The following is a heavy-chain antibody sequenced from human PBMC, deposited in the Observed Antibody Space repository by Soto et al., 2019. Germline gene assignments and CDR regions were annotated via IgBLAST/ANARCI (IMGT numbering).Heavy chain of an antibody. D-gene: IGHD3-10*01. CDR3: ARGYGSGSYSPYYYYYYMDV. J-gene: IGHJ6*03. CDR1: GGSISSYY. CDR2: IYYSGST. V-gene: IGHV4-59*01. Sequence: QVQLQESGPGLVKPSETLSLTCTVSGGSISSYYWSWIRQPPGKGLEWIGYIYYSGSTNYNPPLKSRVTISVDTSKNQFSLKLSSVTAADTAVYYCARGYGSGSYSPYYYYYYMDVWGKGTTVTVSS.